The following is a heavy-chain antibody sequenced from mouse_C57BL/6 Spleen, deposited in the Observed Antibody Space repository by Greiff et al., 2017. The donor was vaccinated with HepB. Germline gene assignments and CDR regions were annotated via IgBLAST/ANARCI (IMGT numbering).Heavy chain of an antibody. J-gene: IGHJ4*01. CDR3: ARKGYGSSPYYAMDY. Sequence: EVQLQQSGPELVKPGASVKMSCKASGYTFTDYNMHWVKQSHGKSLEWIGYINPNNGGTSYNQKFKGKGTLTVNKSSSTAYMELRSLTSEDSAVYYCARKGYGSSPYYAMDYWGQGTSVTVSS. V-gene: IGHV1-22*01. D-gene: IGHD1-1*01. CDR2: INPNNGGT. CDR1: GYTFTDYN.